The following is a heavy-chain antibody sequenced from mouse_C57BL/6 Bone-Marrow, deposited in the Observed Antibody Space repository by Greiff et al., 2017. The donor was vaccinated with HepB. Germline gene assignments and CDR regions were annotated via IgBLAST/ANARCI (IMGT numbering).Heavy chain of an antibody. CDR3: ASDDYDGDFDY. D-gene: IGHD2-4*01. Sequence: VQLQQSGPVLVKPGASVKMSCKASGYTFTDYYMNWVKQSHGKSLEWIGVINPYNGGTSYNQKFKGKATLTVDKSSSTAYMELNSLTSEDSAVYYCASDDYDGDFDYWGQGTTLTVSS. J-gene: IGHJ2*01. CDR2: INPYNGGT. V-gene: IGHV1-19*01. CDR1: GYTFTDYY.